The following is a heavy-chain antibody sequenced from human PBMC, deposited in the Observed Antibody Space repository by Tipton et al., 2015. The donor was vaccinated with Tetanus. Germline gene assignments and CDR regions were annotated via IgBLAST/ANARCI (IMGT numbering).Heavy chain of an antibody. CDR3: ARGRGLGPHEFFEH. D-gene: IGHD6-19*01. CDR2: ISPFNNNI. Sequence: QLVQSGAEVKKPGASVKVSCKASGYTFTHYGVNWVRQAPGQGLEWMGWISPFNNNINYAEKFQGRLTMTTDRSTSTVYMGLRSLVSDHTAVHYWARGRGLGPHEFFEHWGQGTLVPVSS. V-gene: IGHV1-18*01. CDR1: GYTFTHYG. J-gene: IGHJ5*02.